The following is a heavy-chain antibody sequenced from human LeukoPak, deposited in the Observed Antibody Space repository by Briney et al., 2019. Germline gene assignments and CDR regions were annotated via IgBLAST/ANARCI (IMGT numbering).Heavy chain of an antibody. CDR2: INPDSGGT. Sequence: GASVKVSCKTSGYTFTSHYMHWVRQAPGQGLEWMGWINPDSGGTNHAQKFQDRVTMTRETSISTAYMELSRLTSDDTAVYYCARLGLRFGEYTHWGQGTLVTVSS. CDR3: ARLGLRFGEYTH. J-gene: IGHJ4*02. CDR1: GYTFTSHY. D-gene: IGHD3-10*01. V-gene: IGHV1-2*02.